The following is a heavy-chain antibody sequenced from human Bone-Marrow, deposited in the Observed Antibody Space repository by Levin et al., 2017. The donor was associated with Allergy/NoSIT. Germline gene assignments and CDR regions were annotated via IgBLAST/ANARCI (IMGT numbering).Heavy chain of an antibody. D-gene: IGHD4-23*01. V-gene: IGHV3-7*01. CDR1: GFTFSSYW. CDR3: ARDLWLNGGNSRLVFDY. CDR2: IKQDGSER. Sequence: LSGGSLRLSCPASGFTFSSYWMSWVRQAPGKGLEWVASIKQDGSERYYVDSLKGRFIISRDNAKSSLYLQMNSLRADDTAVYYCARDLWLNGGNSRLVFDYWGQGTLVTVSS. J-gene: IGHJ4*02.